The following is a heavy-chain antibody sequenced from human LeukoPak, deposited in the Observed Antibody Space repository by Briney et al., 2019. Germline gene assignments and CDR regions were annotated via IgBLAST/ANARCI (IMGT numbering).Heavy chain of an antibody. V-gene: IGHV4-61*02. D-gene: IGHD3-3*01. CDR1: GGSISGGSYY. J-gene: IGHJ6*03. CDR2: IYTSGST. CDR3: ARAPEYDLWSGYKIYYYMDV. Sequence: PSETLSLTXTVSGGSISGGSYYWSWIRQPAGKGLEWIGRIYTSGSTNYNPSLKSRVTISVDTSKNQFSLKLSSVTAADTAVYYCARAPEYDLWSGYKIYYYMDVWGKGTTVTVSS.